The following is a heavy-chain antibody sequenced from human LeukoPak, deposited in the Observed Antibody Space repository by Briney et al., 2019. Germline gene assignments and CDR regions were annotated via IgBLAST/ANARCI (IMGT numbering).Heavy chain of an antibody. CDR1: GFTFSSYG. V-gene: IGHV3-30*02. J-gene: IGHJ4*02. CDR3: AKDVESIAAAGIHY. D-gene: IGHD6-13*01. Sequence: GGSLRLSCAASGFTFSSYGMHWVRQAPGKGLEWVAFIRYDGSNKYYADSVKGRFTISRDNSKNTLYLQMNSLRAEDTAVYYCAKDVESIAAAGIHYWGQGTLVTVSS. CDR2: IRYDGSNK.